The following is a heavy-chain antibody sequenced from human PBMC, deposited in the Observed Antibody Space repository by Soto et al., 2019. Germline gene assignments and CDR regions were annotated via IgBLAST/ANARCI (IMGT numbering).Heavy chain of an antibody. CDR1: GGTFSSYT. Sequence: SVKVSCKASGGTFSSYTISWVRQAPGQGLEWMGRIIPILGIANYAQKFQGRVTITADKSTSTAYMELSSLRSEDTAVYYCARDQKFGYYYGSGSSSDYWGQGTLVTVSS. V-gene: IGHV1-69*04. J-gene: IGHJ4*02. CDR3: ARDQKFGYYYGSGSSSDY. CDR2: IIPILGIA. D-gene: IGHD3-10*01.